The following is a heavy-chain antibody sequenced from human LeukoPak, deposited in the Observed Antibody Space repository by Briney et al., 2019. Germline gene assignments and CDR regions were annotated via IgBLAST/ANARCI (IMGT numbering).Heavy chain of an antibody. V-gene: IGHV4-31*03. D-gene: IGHD1-14*01. CDR1: GGSISSGINSY. Sequence: SETLSLTCTVSGGSISSGINSYWSWIRQRPGRGLEWIGYIYYSGTAYYNPSLQSRVTISVDTSKNQFSLKLSSVTAADTAVYYCVRRSTITDFDNWGQGTLVTVSS. J-gene: IGHJ4*02. CDR2: IYYSGTA. CDR3: VRRSTITDFDN.